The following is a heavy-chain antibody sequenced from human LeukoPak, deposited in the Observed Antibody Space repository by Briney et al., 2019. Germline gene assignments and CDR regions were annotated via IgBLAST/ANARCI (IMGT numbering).Heavy chain of an antibody. J-gene: IGHJ4*02. D-gene: IGHD2-21*01. CDR2: ISWNSGSI. CDR3: AKDVSYGGGFDY. CDR1: GFTFDDYA. Sequence: GGSLRLSCAASGFTFDDYAMHWVRQAPGKGMEWVSGISWNSGSIGYADSVKGRFTISRDNAKNSLYLQMNSLRAEDTALYYCAKDVSYGGGFDYWGQGTLVTVSS. V-gene: IGHV3-9*01.